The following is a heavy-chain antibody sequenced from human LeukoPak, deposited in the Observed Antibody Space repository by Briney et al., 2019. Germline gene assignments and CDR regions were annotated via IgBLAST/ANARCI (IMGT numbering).Heavy chain of an antibody. CDR2: ISWNSGRI. CDR3: GGGGTNYYYMDV. D-gene: IGHD1/OR15-1a*01. V-gene: IGHV3-9*01. J-gene: IGHJ6*03. CDR1: GFTFDDYA. Sequence: GRSLRLSCAASGFTFDDYAMHWVRQAPGKGLEWVSSISWNSGRIGYADSVKGRFTISGDNAKNFLYLQMDSLRPEDTAFYAKGGGGTNYYYMDVWGKATTVAVSS.